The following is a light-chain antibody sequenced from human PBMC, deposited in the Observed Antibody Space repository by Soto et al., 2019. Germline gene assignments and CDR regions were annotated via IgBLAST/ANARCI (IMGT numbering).Light chain of an antibody. CDR2: EVS. CDR3: SSYTSSSTRV. V-gene: IGLV2-14*01. Sequence: QSALTQPASVSGSPGQSITISCTGTSSDVGGYNYVSWYQQHPGKAPKLMIYEVSNRPSGVSNRFSGSKSGNTASLTVSGLRAEYEGDYYCSSYTSSSTRVFGGGTEVTVL. J-gene: IGLJ3*02. CDR1: SSDVGGYNY.